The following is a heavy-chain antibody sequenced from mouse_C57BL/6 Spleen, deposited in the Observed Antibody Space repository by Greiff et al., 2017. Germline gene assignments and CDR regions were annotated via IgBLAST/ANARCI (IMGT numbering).Heavy chain of an antibody. D-gene: IGHD2-4*01. CDR3: TTRPYDYDDYFDY. CDR1: GFNITDYY. V-gene: IGHV14-1*01. J-gene: IGHJ2*01. Sequence: VQLKESGAELVRPGASVKLSCTASGFNITDYYMHWVKQRPEQGLEWIGRIDPEDGDTEYAPKFQGKATMTADTSSNTAYLQLSSLTSEDTAVYYCTTRPYDYDDYFDYWGQGTTLTVSS. CDR2: IDPEDGDT.